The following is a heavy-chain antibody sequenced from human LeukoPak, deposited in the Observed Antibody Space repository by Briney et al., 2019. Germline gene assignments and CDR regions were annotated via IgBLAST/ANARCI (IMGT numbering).Heavy chain of an antibody. CDR3: AGALMVAAFDS. J-gene: IGHJ4*02. CDR1: GARFSDHY. Sequence: PGGSLRLSCAASGARFSDHYMSWIRQAPGKGLEWISYISSSGSNIHYADPMRGRVTISRDNANNSLTLHMSSLRAEDTAVYYCAGALMVAAFDSWGQGTLVTVSS. V-gene: IGHV3-11*01. D-gene: IGHD2-15*01. CDR2: ISSSGSNI.